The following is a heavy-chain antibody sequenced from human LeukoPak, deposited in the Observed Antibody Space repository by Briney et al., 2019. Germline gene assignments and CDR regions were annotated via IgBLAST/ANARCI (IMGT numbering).Heavy chain of an antibody. D-gene: IGHD3-9*01. CDR2: INDAGRTT. CDR1: GFTFNTYA. J-gene: IGHJ4*02. V-gene: IGHV3-23*01. CDR3: TNQPILAGSIDS. Sequence: GGSLRLSCAPSGFTFNTYAMNWVRQAPGKGLGWVSTINDAGRTTYYADSVKGRFTISRDNSKNTVYLQMNNLRAEDTALYYCTNQPILAGSIDSWGQGTLVTVSS.